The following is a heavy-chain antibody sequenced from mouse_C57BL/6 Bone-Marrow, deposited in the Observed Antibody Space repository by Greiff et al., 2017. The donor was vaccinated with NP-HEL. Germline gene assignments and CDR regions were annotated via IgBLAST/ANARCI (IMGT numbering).Heavy chain of an antibody. D-gene: IGHD1-1*01. CDR3: AAYGGFAY. V-gene: IGHV1-76*01. CDR1: GYTFTDYY. Sequence: VQLQQSGAELVRPGASVKLSCKASGYTFTDYYINWVKQRPGQGLEWIARIYPGSGNTYYNEKFKGKATLTAEKSSSTAYMQLSSRTSEDSAVYFWAAYGGFAYWGQGTLVTVSA. J-gene: IGHJ3*01. CDR2: IYPGSGNT.